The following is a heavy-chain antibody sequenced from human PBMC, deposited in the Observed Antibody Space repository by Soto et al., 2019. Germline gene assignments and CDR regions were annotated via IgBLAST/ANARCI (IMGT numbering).Heavy chain of an antibody. J-gene: IGHJ4*02. D-gene: IGHD3-16*01. CDR1: GGSISSYY. V-gene: IGHV4-59*08. CDR2: IYYSGST. CDR3: ERNGVDYIWGSYFY. Sequence: ASETLSLTCTVSGGSISSYYWSWIRQPPGKGLEWIGYIYYSGSTNYNPSLKSRVTISVDTSKNQFSLKLSSVTAADTAVYYCERNGVDYIWGSYFYWGQGTLVTVSS.